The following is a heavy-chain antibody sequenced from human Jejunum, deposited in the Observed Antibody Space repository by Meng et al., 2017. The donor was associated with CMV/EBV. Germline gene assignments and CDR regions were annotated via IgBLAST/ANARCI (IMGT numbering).Heavy chain of an antibody. Sequence: MTWVRQAPGKGLEWVANIKQDGREKNYADSVKGRFSVSRDSSSVYLQMNNLRVEDTAVYYCARGTYDYWSGSKSFWKGYLTHGMDVWGQGTTVTVS. CDR2: IKQDGREK. CDR3: ARGTYDYWSGSKSFWKGYLTHGMDV. D-gene: IGHD3-3*01. V-gene: IGHV3-7*01. J-gene: IGHJ6*02.